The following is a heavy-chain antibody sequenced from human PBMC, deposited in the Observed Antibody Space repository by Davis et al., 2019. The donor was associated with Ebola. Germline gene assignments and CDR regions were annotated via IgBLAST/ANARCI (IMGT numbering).Heavy chain of an antibody. J-gene: IGHJ5*02. CDR3: GGIRGQWLES. CDR1: GESVSGIY. V-gene: IGHV4-34*01. D-gene: IGHD6-19*01. CDR2: FNHSGRT. Sequence: PSETLSLTCVVYGESVSGIYWTWTRQSPGKGLKWIGEFNHSGRTFYNPSLTSRLTVSLDTSPNHFSLRLTSVTAADTAMYYCGGIRGQWLESWGQGSLVTVST.